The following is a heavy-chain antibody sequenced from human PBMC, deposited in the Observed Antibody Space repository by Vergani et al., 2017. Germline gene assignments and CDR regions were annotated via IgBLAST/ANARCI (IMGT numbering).Heavy chain of an antibody. CDR2: IIPILGIA. CDR3: ARGKTEDKREKGKKGGEP. Sequence: QVQLVQSGAEVKKPGSSVKVSCKASGGTFSSYTISWVRQAPGQGLEWMGRIIPILGIANYAQKFQGRVTITADKSTSTAYMELSSLRSEDTAVYYCARGKTEDKREKGKKGGEPGGQGTLVTVSS. V-gene: IGHV1-69*02. D-gene: IGHD3-16*01. CDR1: GGTFSSYT. J-gene: IGHJ5*02.